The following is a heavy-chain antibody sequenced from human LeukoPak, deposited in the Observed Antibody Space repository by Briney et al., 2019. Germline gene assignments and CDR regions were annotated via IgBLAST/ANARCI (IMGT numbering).Heavy chain of an antibody. CDR1: GYTFTSYY. CDR2: INPNSGGT. D-gene: IGHD3-22*01. CDR3: ARASSGYYLEY. V-gene: IGHV1-2*02. Sequence: ASVKVSCKASGYTFTSYYMHWVRQAPGQGLEWMGWINPNSGGTNYAQNFQGRVTMTRDTSISTVYMELSRLRSDDTAVYYCARASSGYYLEYWGQGTLVTVSS. J-gene: IGHJ4*02.